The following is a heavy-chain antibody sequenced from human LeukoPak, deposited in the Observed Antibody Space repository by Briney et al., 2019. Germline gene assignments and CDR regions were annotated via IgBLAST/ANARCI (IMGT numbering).Heavy chain of an antibody. CDR2: IYNSGST. J-gene: IGHJ5*02. V-gene: IGHV4-31*03. D-gene: IGHD6-6*01. CDR1: GGSISSGGYY. CDR3: ARDEVTAGRPAEFHP. Sequence: SQTLSLTCSVSGGSISSGGYYWTWIRQRPGKGLEWTGYIYNSGSTYYNPSLKSRVTISVDTSKNQFSLKLSSVTAADTAVYYCARDEVTAGRPAEFHPWGQGTLVTDSS.